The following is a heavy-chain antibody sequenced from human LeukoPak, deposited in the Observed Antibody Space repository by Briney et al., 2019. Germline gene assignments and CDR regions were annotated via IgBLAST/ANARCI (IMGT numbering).Heavy chain of an antibody. D-gene: IGHD3-3*01. J-gene: IGHJ6*02. CDR3: ARDLRFLEWLGPRYYYYGMDV. CDR2: ISAYNGNT. Sequence: ASVKVSCKASGYTFTSYGISWVRQAPGQGLEWMGWISAYNGNTNYAQKLQGRVTMTRDTSTSTVYMELSSLRSEDTAVYYCARDLRFLEWLGPRYYYYGMDVWGQGTTVTVSS. V-gene: IGHV1-18*01. CDR1: GYTFTSYG.